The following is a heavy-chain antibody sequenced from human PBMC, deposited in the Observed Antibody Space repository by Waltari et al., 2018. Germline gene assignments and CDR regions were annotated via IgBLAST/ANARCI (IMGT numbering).Heavy chain of an antibody. CDR3: APSGSATGIAAAGHSNAFDI. V-gene: IGHV2-5*01. Sequence: QITLKESGPTLVKPTQTLTLTCTFSGFSLRTSGVGVGWIRQPPGKALEWLALIYWNDDKRYSPSLKSRLTITKDTSKNQVVLTMTNMDPVDTATYDCAPSGSATGIAAAGHSNAFDIWGQGTMVTVSS. D-gene: IGHD6-13*01. CDR2: IYWNDDK. J-gene: IGHJ3*02. CDR1: GFSLRTSGVG.